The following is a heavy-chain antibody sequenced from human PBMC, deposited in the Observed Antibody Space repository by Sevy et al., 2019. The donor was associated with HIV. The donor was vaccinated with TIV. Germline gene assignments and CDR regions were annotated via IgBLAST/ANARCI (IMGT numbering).Heavy chain of an antibody. CDR1: GGTFSSHA. V-gene: IGHV1-69*13. CDR3: ARGGIVGATPDAFDI. D-gene: IGHD1-26*01. Sequence: ASVKVSCKASGGTFSSHAISWVRQAPGQGLEWMGGIIPIFGTANYAQKFQGRVTITADESTSTAYMELSSLRSEDTAVYYCARGGIVGATPDAFDIWGQGTMVTVSS. J-gene: IGHJ3*02. CDR2: IIPIFGTA.